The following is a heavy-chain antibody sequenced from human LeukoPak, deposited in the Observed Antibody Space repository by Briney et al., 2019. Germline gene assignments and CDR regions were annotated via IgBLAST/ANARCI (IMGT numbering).Heavy chain of an antibody. CDR2: IYHSGST. CDR3: ARIFPVVDGY. Sequence: SETLSLTCAVYGGSFSGYYWGWIRQPPGKGLEWIGSIYHSGSTYYSPPLKSRVTISVDTSKNQFSLKLSSVTAADTAVYYCARIFPVVDGYWGQGTLVTVSS. D-gene: IGHD2-21*01. CDR1: GGSFSGYY. V-gene: IGHV4-38-2*01. J-gene: IGHJ4*02.